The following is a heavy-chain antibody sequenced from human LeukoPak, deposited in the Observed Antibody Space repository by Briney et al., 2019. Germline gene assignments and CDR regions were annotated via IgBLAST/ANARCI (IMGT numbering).Heavy chain of an antibody. J-gene: IGHJ5*02. V-gene: IGHV4-59*01. CDR3: ARLVPSGYCSSTSCYFDWFDP. CDR1: GGSLSSYY. CDR2: IYYSGST. D-gene: IGHD2-2*01. Sequence: SETLSLTCTVSGGSLSSYYWSWMRDPPGKGLGCGGYIYYSGSTNYNPSLESRVTISVDTSKNQFSLKLSSVTAADTAVYYCARLVPSGYCSSTSCYFDWFDPWGQGTLVTVSS.